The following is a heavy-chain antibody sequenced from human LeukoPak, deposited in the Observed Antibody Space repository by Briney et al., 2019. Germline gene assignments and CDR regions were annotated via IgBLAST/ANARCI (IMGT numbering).Heavy chain of an antibody. CDR1: GYTFTGYY. CDR2: INAGNGNT. CDR3: ARRGDSSSWLAFDY. J-gene: IGHJ4*02. V-gene: IGHV1-3*03. D-gene: IGHD6-13*01. Sequence: ASVKVSCKASGYTFTGYYMQWVRQAPGQRLEWMGWINAGNGNTKYSQEFQDRVTITRDTSASTAYMELSSLRSEDTAVYYCARRGDSSSWLAFDYWGQGTLVTVSS.